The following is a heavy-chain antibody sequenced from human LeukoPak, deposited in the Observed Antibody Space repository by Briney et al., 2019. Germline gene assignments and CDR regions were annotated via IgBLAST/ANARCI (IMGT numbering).Heavy chain of an antibody. J-gene: IGHJ6*03. CDR3: AREMRHSSGWEKIYMDV. Sequence: SETLCLTCTVSSGSICSSSYYWGWVRQPPGKGLGWIGSIYYSGSTYYNPSLKSRVTISVVTSKNQLPLKLSSVTAADTAVYYCAREMRHSSGWEKIYMDVWGKGTTVTISS. CDR1: SGSICSSSYY. D-gene: IGHD6-19*01. CDR2: IYYSGST. V-gene: IGHV4-39*06.